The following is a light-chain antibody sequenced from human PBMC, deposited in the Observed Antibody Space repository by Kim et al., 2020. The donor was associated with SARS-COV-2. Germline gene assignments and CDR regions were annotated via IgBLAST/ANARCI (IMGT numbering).Light chain of an antibody. CDR2: GKN. CDR1: SLRSYY. V-gene: IGLV3-19*01. CDR3: NSWDSNDNVL. Sequence: SSELTQDPAVSVALGQTVRITCQGDSLRSYYATWYQQKPGQAPIVVIYGKNNRPSGIPDRFSGSSSGNTASLTITGTQAGDEADYYCNSWDSNDNVLFGG. J-gene: IGLJ2*01.